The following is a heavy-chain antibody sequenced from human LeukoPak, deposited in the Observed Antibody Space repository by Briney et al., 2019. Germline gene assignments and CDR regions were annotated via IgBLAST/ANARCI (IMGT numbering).Heavy chain of an antibody. D-gene: IGHD2-15*01. V-gene: IGHV1-24*01. J-gene: IGHJ4*02. CDR1: GDTLSELP. Sequence: ASVKVSCKVSGDTLSELPMHWVRQAPGKGLEWMGGFDPEKSETIYPQKLRGRVSMTEETSTGTASMELSSLTSEDHAVYFCATGNSLGYFKGGRCFNYWGQGTQVIVSS. CDR3: ATGNSLGYFKGGRCFNY. CDR2: FDPEKSET.